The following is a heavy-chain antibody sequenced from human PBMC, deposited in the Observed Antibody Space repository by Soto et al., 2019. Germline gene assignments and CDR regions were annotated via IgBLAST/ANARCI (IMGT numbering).Heavy chain of an antibody. D-gene: IGHD6-25*01. Sequence: QVQLVESGGGVVQPGRSLRLSCAASGFTFSSYGMHWVRQAPGKGLEWVAVIWYDGSNKYYADSVKGRFTISRDNSKNTLYLQMNSLRAEDTAVYYCARDGMRRPAFDYWGQGTLVTVSS. V-gene: IGHV3-33*01. CDR1: GFTFSSYG. CDR3: ARDGMRRPAFDY. CDR2: IWYDGSNK. J-gene: IGHJ4*02.